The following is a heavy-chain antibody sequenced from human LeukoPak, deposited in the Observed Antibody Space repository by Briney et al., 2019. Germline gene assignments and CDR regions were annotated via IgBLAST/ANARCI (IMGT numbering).Heavy chain of an antibody. J-gene: IGHJ4*02. CDR1: GGSISSYY. D-gene: IGHD2-15*01. CDR2: MYISGST. Sequence: SETLSLTCTVSGGSISSYYWSWIRQPAGKGLEWIGRMYISGSTNYNPSLKSRVTMSVDTSKNQFSLKLSSVTAADTAVYYCARLPQAIVVVVAASPYFDYWGQGTLVTVSS. CDR3: ARLPQAIVVVVAASPYFDY. V-gene: IGHV4-4*07.